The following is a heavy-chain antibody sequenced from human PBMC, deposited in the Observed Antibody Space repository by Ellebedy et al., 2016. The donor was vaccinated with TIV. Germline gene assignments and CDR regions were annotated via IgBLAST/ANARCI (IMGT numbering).Heavy chain of an antibody. CDR3: ARRGAGAGDY. J-gene: IGHJ4*02. CDR1: GYSFPSYW. CDR2: IYPGDSDT. D-gene: IGHD3-10*01. V-gene: IGHV5-51*01. Sequence: ASVKVSCKGSGYSFPSYWIGWVRQMPGKGLEWMGIIYPGDSDTRYRPSFQGQVTISADKSISTAYLQWSSLKASDTAMYYCARRGAGAGDYWGQGTLVTVSS.